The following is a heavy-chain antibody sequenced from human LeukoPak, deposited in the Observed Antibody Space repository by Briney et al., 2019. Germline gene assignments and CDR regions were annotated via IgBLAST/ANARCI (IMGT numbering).Heavy chain of an antibody. Sequence: NPSQTLSLTCTVSGGSISSYYWSWIRQPPGKGLEWIGYIYYSGSTNYNPSLESRVTISVDTSKSQFSLNLSSVTAADTAVYYCARGYSSSSYYFDYWGQGTLVTVSS. V-gene: IGHV4-59*01. D-gene: IGHD6-6*01. J-gene: IGHJ4*02. CDR3: ARGYSSSSYYFDY. CDR2: IYYSGST. CDR1: GGSISSYY.